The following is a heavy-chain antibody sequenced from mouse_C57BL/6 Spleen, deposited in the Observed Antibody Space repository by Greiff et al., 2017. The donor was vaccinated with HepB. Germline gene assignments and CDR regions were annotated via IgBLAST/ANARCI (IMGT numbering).Heavy chain of an antibody. CDR2: IDPSDSDT. J-gene: IGHJ2*01. CDR3: AIYYGNY. D-gene: IGHD2-1*01. Sequence: VQLQQSGAELVKPGASVKLSCKASGYTFTSYWMQWVKQRPGQGLEWIGEIDPSDSDTNYNQKFKGKATLTVDTSSSTAYMQLSSLTSEDSAVYYCAIYYGNYWGQGTTLTVSS. V-gene: IGHV1-50*01. CDR1: GYTFTSYW.